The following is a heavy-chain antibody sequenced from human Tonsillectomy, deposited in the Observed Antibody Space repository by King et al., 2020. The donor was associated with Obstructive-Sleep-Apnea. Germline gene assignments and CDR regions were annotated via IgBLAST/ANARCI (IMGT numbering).Heavy chain of an antibody. V-gene: IGHV1-2*02. D-gene: IGHD3-10*01. CDR3: HMVRGVITTNWFDP. Sequence: VQLVESGAEVKKPGASVKVSCKASGYTFTGYYMHWVRQAPGQGLEWIGWSNPNSGCTNYAQKFQGRVTMTRDTSISTAYMELSRLRSDDTAVYYCHMVRGVITTNWFDPWGQGTLVTVSS. CDR1: GYTFTGYY. J-gene: IGHJ5*02. CDR2: SNPNSGCT.